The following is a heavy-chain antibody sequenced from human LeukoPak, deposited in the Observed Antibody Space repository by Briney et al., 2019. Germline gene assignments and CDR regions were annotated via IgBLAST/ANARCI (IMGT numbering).Heavy chain of an antibody. CDR3: ARNADRSGSYYVIFDY. CDR2: INHSGST. D-gene: IGHD1-26*01. Sequence: PSETLSLTCAVYGGSFSGYYWSWIRQPPGKGLEWIGEINHSGSTNYNPSLKSRVTISVDTSKNQFSLKLSSVTAADTAVYYCARNADRSGSYYVIFDYWGQGTLVTVSS. CDR1: GGSFSGYY. V-gene: IGHV4-34*01. J-gene: IGHJ4*02.